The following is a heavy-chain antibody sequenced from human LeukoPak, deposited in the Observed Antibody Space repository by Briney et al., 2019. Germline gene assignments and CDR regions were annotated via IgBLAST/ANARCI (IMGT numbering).Heavy chain of an antibody. CDR1: GGSISSGASY. CDR2: IYYSGST. J-gene: IGHJ4*02. CDR3: ARRISGWVFDY. D-gene: IGHD6-19*01. V-gene: IGHV4-39*01. Sequence: PSETLSLTCTVSGGSISSGASYWNWIRQHPGKGLEWIGSIYYSGSTYYNPSLKSRVTISVDTSKNQFSLKLSSVTAADTAVYHCARRISGWVFDYWGQGTLVTVSS.